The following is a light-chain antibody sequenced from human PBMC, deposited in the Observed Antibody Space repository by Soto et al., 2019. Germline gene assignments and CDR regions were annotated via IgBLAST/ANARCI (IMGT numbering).Light chain of an antibody. CDR1: SSNIGAGYD. J-gene: IGLJ7*01. CDR2: GNS. CDR3: QSYDCSLSVIAV. V-gene: IGLV1-40*01. Sequence: QSVLTQPPSVSGAPGQRVTISCTGSSSNIGAGYDVHWYQQLPGTAPKLLIYGNSNRPSGVPDRFSGSKSGTSASLAITGLQAEDEADYYCQSYDCSLSVIAVFGGGTQLTVL.